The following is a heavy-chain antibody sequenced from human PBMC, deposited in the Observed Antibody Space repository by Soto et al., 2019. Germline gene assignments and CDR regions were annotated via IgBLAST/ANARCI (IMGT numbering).Heavy chain of an antibody. Sequence: GSLRLSCAASGFTVSSNYMSWVRQAPGKGLEWVSVIYSGGSTYYADSVKGRFTISRDNSKNTLYLQMNSLRAEDTAVYYCARDFCSSTRCYLDDWGQGTLVTVPS. CDR2: IYSGGST. CDR3: ARDFCSSTRCYLDD. V-gene: IGHV3-66*01. J-gene: IGHJ4*02. D-gene: IGHD2-2*01. CDR1: GFTVSSNY.